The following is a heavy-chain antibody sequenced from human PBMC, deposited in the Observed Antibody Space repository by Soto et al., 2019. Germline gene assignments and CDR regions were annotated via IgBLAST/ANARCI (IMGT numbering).Heavy chain of an antibody. D-gene: IGHD2-15*01. Sequence: LRLSCAASGFTFDDYTMHWVQQAPGKGLEWVSGISWNSGSIGYADSVKGRFTISRDNAKNSLYLQMNSLRAEDTALYYCAKDFSPIYCSGGSCYQDYYYGMDVWGQGTTVTVSS. CDR3: AKDFSPIYCSGGSCYQDYYYGMDV. J-gene: IGHJ6*02. CDR1: GFTFDDYT. V-gene: IGHV3-9*01. CDR2: ISWNSGSI.